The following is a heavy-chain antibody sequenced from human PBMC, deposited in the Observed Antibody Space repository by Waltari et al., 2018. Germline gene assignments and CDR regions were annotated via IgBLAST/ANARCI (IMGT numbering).Heavy chain of an antibody. Sequence: QVQLQQWGAGLLKPSETLSLTCAVYGGSFSGYYWSWIRQPPGKGLEWIGEINHSGSTNYNPSLKSRVTISVDTSKNQFSLKLSSVTAADTAVYYCARPGGYGYRDAFDIWGQGTMVTVSS. D-gene: IGHD5-18*01. CDR2: INHSGST. CDR1: GGSFSGYY. V-gene: IGHV4-34*01. CDR3: ARPGGYGYRDAFDI. J-gene: IGHJ3*02.